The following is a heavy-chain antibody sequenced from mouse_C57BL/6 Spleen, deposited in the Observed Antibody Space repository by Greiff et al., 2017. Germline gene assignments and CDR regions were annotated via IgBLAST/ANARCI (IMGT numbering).Heavy chain of an antibody. V-gene: IGHV5-16*01. CDR2: INYDGSST. CDR1: GFTFSDYY. CDR3: ARVYDGYYDAMDY. J-gene: IGHJ4*01. D-gene: IGHD2-3*01. Sequence: EVKLVESEGGLVQPGSSMKLSCTASGFTFSDYYMAWVRQVPEKGLEWVANINYDGSSTYYLDSLKSRFIISRDNAKNILYLQMSSLKSEDTATYYCARVYDGYYDAMDYWGQGTSVTVSS.